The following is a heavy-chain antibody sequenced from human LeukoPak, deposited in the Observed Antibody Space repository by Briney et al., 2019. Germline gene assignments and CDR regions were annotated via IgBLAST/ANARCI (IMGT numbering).Heavy chain of an antibody. CDR3: AMTAAGKFDN. CDR1: GFIFSTYG. V-gene: IGHV3-23*01. CDR2: ITSTGGTT. Sequence: PGGSLRLSCAASGFIFSTYGMSWVRQVPGEGLEWLSAITSTGGTTYYADSVRGRFTISRDNSKNTVYLQVNSLRAEDTAIFYCAMTAAGKFDNWGQGTLVTVSS. J-gene: IGHJ4*02. D-gene: IGHD6-13*01.